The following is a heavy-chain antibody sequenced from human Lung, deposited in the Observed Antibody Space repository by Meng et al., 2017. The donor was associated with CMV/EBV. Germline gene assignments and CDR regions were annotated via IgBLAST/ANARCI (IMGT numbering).Heavy chain of an antibody. CDR2: ISAYNGNT. J-gene: IGHJ4*02. CDR1: GYRFSAYG. D-gene: IGHD6-19*01. Sequence: ASXXVSXKASGYRFSAYGVSWVRQAPGQRLEWMGWISAYNGNTMYAERVQGRVTITADTSTSTAYMELRSLRSEDTAVYYCARGSSGWTYYFDYWGPGTLVTVSS. CDR3: ARGSSGWTYYFDY. V-gene: IGHV1-18*01.